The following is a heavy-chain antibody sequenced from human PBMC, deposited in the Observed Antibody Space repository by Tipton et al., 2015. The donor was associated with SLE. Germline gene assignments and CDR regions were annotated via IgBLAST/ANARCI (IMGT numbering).Heavy chain of an antibody. CDR3: ARAPPPYYYDSSGPLDY. J-gene: IGHJ4*02. V-gene: IGHV1-18*01. CDR2: ISGYNGDT. CDR1: SYSFTNYG. D-gene: IGHD3-22*01. Sequence: QSGAEVKKPGASVRVSCKALSYSFTNYGISWVRQAPGQGLEWVGWISGYNGDTNHAQKFQDRVTMTTDPSTTTAYMELRSLRSDDTALYFCARAPPPYYYDSSGPLDYWGQGTLVTVSP.